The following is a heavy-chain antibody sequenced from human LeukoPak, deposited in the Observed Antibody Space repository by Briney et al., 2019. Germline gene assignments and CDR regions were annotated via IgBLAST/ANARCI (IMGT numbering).Heavy chain of an antibody. Sequence: SVYLSCKAYEGTFSSDTGRWVRHGRGQGLEWMGRIIPILGIANYAQKFQGRVTITADKSTSTAYMELSSLRSEDTAVYYCGGGDWFDPWGQGTLVTVSS. D-gene: IGHD3-10*01. J-gene: IGHJ5*02. CDR3: GGGDWFDP. CDR2: IIPILGIA. CDR1: EGTFSSDT. V-gene: IGHV1-69*02.